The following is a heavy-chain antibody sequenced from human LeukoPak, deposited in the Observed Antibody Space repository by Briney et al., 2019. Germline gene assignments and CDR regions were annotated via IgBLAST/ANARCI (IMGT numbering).Heavy chain of an antibody. D-gene: IGHD3-22*01. J-gene: IGHJ4*02. CDR3: ARVSRSNYYDSSGYPYFDY. Sequence: SETLSLTCTVSGVSISSGGYYWSWIRQHPGKGLEWIGYIYYSGSTYYNPSLKSRVTISVDTSKNQFSLKLSSVTAADTAVYYCARVSRSNYYDSSGYPYFDYWGQGTLVTVSS. CDR2: IYYSGST. V-gene: IGHV4-31*03. CDR1: GVSISSGGYY.